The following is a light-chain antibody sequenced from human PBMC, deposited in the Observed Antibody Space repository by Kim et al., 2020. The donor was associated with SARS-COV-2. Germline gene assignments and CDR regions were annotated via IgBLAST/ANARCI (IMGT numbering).Light chain of an antibody. Sequence: GSPGQTARLTCCGNKLGDKYACWYQQKPGQSPVLVIYQDNKRPSGVPERFSGPNSGNTATLTISGTQAMDEADYYCQAWDSSTGVFGTGTKVTVL. J-gene: IGLJ1*01. CDR2: QDN. CDR1: KLGDKY. V-gene: IGLV3-1*01. CDR3: QAWDSSTGV.